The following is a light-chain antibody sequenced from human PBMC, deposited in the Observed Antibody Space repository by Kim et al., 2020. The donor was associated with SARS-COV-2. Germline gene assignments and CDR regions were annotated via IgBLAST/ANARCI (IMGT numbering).Light chain of an antibody. CDR2: SNN. CDR3: AAWDDSLNGWV. CDR1: SSNIGSYT. Sequence: ELTQPPSASGTPGQRVTISCSGSSSNIGSYTVTWYQHLPGTAPTLLIYSNNQRPSGVPDRFSGSQSGTSASLAISGLQSEDEADYYCAAWDDSLNGWVFGGGTQLTV. V-gene: IGLV1-44*01. J-gene: IGLJ3*02.